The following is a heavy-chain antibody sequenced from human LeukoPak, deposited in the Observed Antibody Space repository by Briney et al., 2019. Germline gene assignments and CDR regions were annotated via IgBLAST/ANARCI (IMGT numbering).Heavy chain of an antibody. D-gene: IGHD1-26*01. V-gene: IGHV3-23*01. CDR2: ISLSGGST. CDR3: ARDPYSGSYGADYYYYMDV. CDR1: GFTFSNYA. Sequence: GGSLRLSCAASGFTFSNYAMSWVRQAPGKGLEWVSLISLSGGSTYYADSVKGRFTISRDNAKSSLYLQMNSLRAEDTAVYYCARDPYSGSYGADYYYYMDVWGKGTTVTISS. J-gene: IGHJ6*03.